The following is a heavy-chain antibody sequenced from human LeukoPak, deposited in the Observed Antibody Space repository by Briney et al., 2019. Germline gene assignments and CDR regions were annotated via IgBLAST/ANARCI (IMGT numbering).Heavy chain of an antibody. CDR3: ARRRCSSTSCYTKGAFDI. Sequence: SETLSLTCAVYGGSFSGYYWSWIRQPPGKGLEWIGEINHSGSTNYNPSLKSRVTISVDTSKNQFSLKLSSVTAADTAVYYCARRRCSSTSCYTKGAFDIWGQGTMVTVSS. CDR1: GGSFSGYY. D-gene: IGHD2-2*02. V-gene: IGHV4-34*01. J-gene: IGHJ3*02. CDR2: INHSGST.